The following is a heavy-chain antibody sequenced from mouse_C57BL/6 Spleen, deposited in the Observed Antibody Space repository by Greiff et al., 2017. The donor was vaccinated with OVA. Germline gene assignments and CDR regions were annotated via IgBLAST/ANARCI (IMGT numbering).Heavy chain of an antibody. D-gene: IGHD1-1*01. J-gene: IGHJ4*01. CDR1: GYTFTDYE. Sequence: VQLQQSGAELVRPGASVKLSCKASGYTFTDYEMHWVKQTPVHGLEWIGAIDPETGGTAYNQKFKGKAILTADKSSSTAYMALLSLTSEDSAVYYCTSAITTVVAKAMDYWGQGTSVTVSS. CDR3: TSAITTVVAKAMDY. V-gene: IGHV1-15*01. CDR2: IDPETGGT.